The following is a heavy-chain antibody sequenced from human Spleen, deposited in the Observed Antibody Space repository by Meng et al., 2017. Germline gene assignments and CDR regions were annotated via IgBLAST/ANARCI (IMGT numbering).Heavy chain of an antibody. CDR1: GFIFSNFW. CDR3: ARERRGDGYNDAFDI. CDR2: INSDGSST. J-gene: IGHJ3*02. Sequence: EVQLVESGGGLVQPGGSLRLSCAASGFIFSNFWIQWVRQAPGKGLVWVSRINSDGSSTTYADSVKGRFTISRDNAKNTLYLQMNSLRAEDTAVYYCARERRGDGYNDAFDIWGQGTMVTVSS. V-gene: IGHV3-74*01. D-gene: IGHD5-24*01.